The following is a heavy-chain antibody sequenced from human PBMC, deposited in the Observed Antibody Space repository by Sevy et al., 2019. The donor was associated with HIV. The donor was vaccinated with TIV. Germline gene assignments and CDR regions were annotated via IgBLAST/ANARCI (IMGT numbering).Heavy chain of an antibody. J-gene: IGHJ3*02. Sequence: GGSLRLSCAASGFTCSSYSMNWVRQAPGKGLEWVSYISSSSSTIYYADSVKGRFTISRDNAKNSLYLQMNSLRDEDTAVYYCASERVARKHYSFCCGYYSVTASYICRQGALVTVSS. CDR2: ISSSSSTI. CDR3: ASERVARKHYSFCCGYYSVTASYI. V-gene: IGHV3-48*02. CDR1: GFTCSSYS. D-gene: IGHD3-3*01.